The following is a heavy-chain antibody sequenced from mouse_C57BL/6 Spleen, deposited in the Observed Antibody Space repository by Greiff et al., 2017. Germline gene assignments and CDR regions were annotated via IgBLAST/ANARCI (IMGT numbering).Heavy chain of an antibody. CDR2: LYPGDGDT. Sequence: VQGVESGAELVKPGASVKISCKASGYAFSSYWMNWVKQRPGKGLEWIGQLYPGDGDTNYNGQFKGKATLTADKSSSTAYMQLSSLTSEDSAVYFCARRGSGFAYWGQGTLVTVSA. D-gene: IGHD1-1*02. J-gene: IGHJ3*01. V-gene: IGHV1-80*01. CDR1: GYAFSSYW. CDR3: ARRGSGFAY.